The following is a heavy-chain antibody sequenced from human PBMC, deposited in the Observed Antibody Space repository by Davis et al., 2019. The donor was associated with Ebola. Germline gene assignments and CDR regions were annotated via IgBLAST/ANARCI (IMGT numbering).Heavy chain of an antibody. CDR1: GGTFGSYA. J-gene: IGHJ4*02. CDR2: DIPVSGTP. Sequence: AASVKVSCKASGGTFGSYAISWVRQAPGQGLEWMGGDIPVSGTPNYAQRFQGRVTFTTDESTSTAYMELRSLRSEDTAVYYCVRDVSGLFDYWGQGTLVTVSS. D-gene: IGHD3-3*01. CDR3: VRDVSGLFDY. V-gene: IGHV1-69*05.